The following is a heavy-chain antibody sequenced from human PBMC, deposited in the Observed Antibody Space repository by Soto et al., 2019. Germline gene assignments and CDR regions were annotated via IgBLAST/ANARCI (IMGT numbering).Heavy chain of an antibody. CDR1: GYTLTEVS. D-gene: IGHD6-13*01. CDR2: FDPEDGET. Sequence: ASGKVSCKVSGYTLTEVSMHGVRQAPGKGLEWMGGFDPEDGETIYAQKFQGRVTMTEDTSTDTAYMELSSLRSEDTAVYYCATEIAAAAAFDYWGQGTLVTVSS. V-gene: IGHV1-24*01. J-gene: IGHJ4*02. CDR3: ATEIAAAAAFDY.